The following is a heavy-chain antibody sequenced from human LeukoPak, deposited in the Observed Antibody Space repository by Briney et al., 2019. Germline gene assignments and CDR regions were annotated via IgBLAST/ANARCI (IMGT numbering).Heavy chain of an antibody. CDR1: GGTFSSYA. J-gene: IGHJ6*03. V-gene: IGHV1-69*05. CDR3: ARVRPYYYYMDV. CDR2: IIPIFGTA. Sequence: ASVKVSCKASGGTFSSYAISRVRQAPGQGLEWMGGIIPIFGTANYAQKFQGRVTITTDESTSTAYMELSSLRSEDTAVYYCARVRPYYYYMDVWGKGTTVTVSS.